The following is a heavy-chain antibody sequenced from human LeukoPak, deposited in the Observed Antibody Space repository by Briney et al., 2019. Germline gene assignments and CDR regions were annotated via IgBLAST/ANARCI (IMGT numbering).Heavy chain of an antibody. CDR2: ISGSGGST. V-gene: IGHV3-23*01. Sequence: GGSLRLSCAASGFTFSSYAMSWVRQAPGKGLEWVSAISGSGGSTYYADSVKGRFTISRDNSKNTLYLQMNSLRAEDTAVYYCAKGPEEGYWFRELLLNWFDPWGQGTLVTVSS. CDR3: AKGPEEGYWFRELLLNWFDP. D-gene: IGHD3-10*01. J-gene: IGHJ5*02. CDR1: GFTFSSYA.